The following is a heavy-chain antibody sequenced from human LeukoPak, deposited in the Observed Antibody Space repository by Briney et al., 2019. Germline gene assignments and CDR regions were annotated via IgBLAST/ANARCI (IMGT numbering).Heavy chain of an antibody. CDR2: ISVVSRT. CDR3: AKEVPGPGWYTVHY. Sequence: GGSLTLSCAASGFTFSTFALSWFRQAPGKGLEWVSAISVVSRTYYAGSVKGRFAISRDNSENTRFLHMNSLRTEDTAIYFCAKEVPGPGWYTVHYWGQEALVTVSS. V-gene: IGHV3-23*01. D-gene: IGHD6-19*01. CDR1: GFTFSTFA. J-gene: IGHJ4*02.